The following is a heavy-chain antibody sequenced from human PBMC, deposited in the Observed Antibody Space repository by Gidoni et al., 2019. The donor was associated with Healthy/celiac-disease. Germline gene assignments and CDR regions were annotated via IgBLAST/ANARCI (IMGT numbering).Heavy chain of an antibody. CDR1: GFTFSGSA. CDR3: TRSCSGGSCSGNWFDP. CDR2: IRSKANSYAT. V-gene: IGHV3-73*02. Sequence: EVQLVESGGGLVQPGGSLKRSCAASGFTFSGSAMHWVRQASGKGLEWVGRIRSKANSYATAYAASVKGRFTISRDDSKNTAYLQMNSLKTEDTAVYYCTRSCSGGSCSGNWFDPWGQGTLVTVSS. D-gene: IGHD2-15*01. J-gene: IGHJ5*02.